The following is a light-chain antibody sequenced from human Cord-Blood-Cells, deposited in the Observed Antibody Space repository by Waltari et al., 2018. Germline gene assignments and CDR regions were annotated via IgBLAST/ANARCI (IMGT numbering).Light chain of an antibody. Sequence: QSALTQPASVSGSPGQSITISCTGTSSDVGRYNLLSWYQQHPGKAPKRMIYEGSKRPSGVSNRFSGSKSGNTASLTISGLQAEDEADYYCCSYAGSSTWVFGGGTKLTVL. V-gene: IGLV2-23*01. CDR2: EGS. CDR1: SSDVGRYNL. CDR3: CSYAGSSTWV. J-gene: IGLJ3*02.